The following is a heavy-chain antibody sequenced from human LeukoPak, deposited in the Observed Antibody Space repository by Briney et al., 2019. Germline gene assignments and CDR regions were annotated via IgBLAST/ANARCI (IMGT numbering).Heavy chain of an antibody. CDR1: GGSISSYY. Sequence: KSSETLSLTCTVSGGSISSYYWSWIRQPPGKGLEWIGYIYYSGSTNYNPSLKSRVTISVDTSKNQFSLKLSSVTAADTAVYYCARHTYYYYGMDVWGQGTTVTVSS. J-gene: IGHJ6*02. CDR2: IYYSGST. V-gene: IGHV4-59*08. CDR3: ARHTYYYYGMDV.